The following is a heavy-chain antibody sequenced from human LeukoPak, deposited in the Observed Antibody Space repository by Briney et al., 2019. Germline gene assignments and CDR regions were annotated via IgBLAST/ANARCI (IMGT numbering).Heavy chain of an antibody. V-gene: IGHV4-4*02. Sequence: SGTLSLTCTVSGDSINSLDLWSWVRQPPGKGLEWIGYIYYSGSTYYNPSLKSRVTISVDTSKNQFSLKLSSVTAADTAVYYCARSGGSYSFLYYYYGMDVWGQGTTVTVSS. D-gene: IGHD1-26*01. CDR1: GDSINSLDL. CDR2: IYYSGST. CDR3: ARSGGSYSFLYYYYGMDV. J-gene: IGHJ6*02.